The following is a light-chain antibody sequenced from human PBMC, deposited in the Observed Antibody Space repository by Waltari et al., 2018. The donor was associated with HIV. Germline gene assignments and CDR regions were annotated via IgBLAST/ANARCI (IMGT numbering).Light chain of an antibody. Sequence: QSALTQPPSASGSPGQSVTISCTGTSSDVGGYNYVSCYQQHPCTAPKLMISGVNKRPSGAPDRFSGSKSGNTASLTVSGLQAEDESEYYCSSYAGSNNVVFGGGTKLTVL. V-gene: IGLV2-8*01. CDR3: SSYAGSNNVV. J-gene: IGLJ2*01. CDR1: SSDVGGYNY. CDR2: GVN.